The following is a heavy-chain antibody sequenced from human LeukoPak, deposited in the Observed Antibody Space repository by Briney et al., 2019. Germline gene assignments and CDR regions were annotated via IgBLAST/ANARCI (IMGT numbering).Heavy chain of an antibody. CDR3: ARFISTTVTTGYYYGMDV. J-gene: IGHJ6*02. V-gene: IGHV4-61*01. D-gene: IGHD4-17*01. Sequence: PSETLSLTCNVSGGSVSSGSYYWSWIRQPPGKGLEWIGYIYYSGSTNYNPSLKSRVTISVDTSKNQFSLKLSSVTAADTAVYYCARFISTTVTTGYYYGMDVWGQGTTVTVSS. CDR1: GGSVSSGSYY. CDR2: IYYSGST.